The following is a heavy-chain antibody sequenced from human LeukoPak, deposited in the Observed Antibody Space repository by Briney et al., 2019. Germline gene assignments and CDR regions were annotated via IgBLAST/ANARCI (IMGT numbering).Heavy chain of an antibody. V-gene: IGHV4-34*01. Sequence: SETLSLTCAVYVGSFSGYYWSWIRQPPGKGLEWIGEINHSGSTNYNPSLKSRVTISVDTSKNQFSLKLSSVTAADTAVYYCAREARKGYSYGYPIYDYWGQGTLVTVSS. CDR2: INHSGST. CDR1: VGSFSGYY. J-gene: IGHJ4*02. D-gene: IGHD5-18*01. CDR3: AREARKGYSYGYPIYDY.